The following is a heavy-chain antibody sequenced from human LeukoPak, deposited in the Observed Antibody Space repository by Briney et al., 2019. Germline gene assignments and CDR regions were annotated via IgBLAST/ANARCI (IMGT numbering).Heavy chain of an antibody. D-gene: IGHD2-21*01. CDR1: GYTLTELS. J-gene: IGHJ4*02. V-gene: IGHV1-24*01. CDR2: FDPEDGET. Sequence: ASVKVSCKVSGYTLTELSMHWVRQAPGKGLEWIGGFDPEDGETIYAQKFQGRVTMTEDTSTDTAYMELSSLRSEDTAVYYCATVGILWGDYFDYWGQGTLVTVSS. CDR3: ATVGILWGDYFDY.